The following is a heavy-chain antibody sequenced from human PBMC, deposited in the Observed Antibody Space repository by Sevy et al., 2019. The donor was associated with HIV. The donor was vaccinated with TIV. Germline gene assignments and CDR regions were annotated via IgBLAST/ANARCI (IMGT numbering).Heavy chain of an antibody. V-gene: IGHV1-18*01. D-gene: IGHD6-6*01. Sequence: ASVKVSCKASGYTFTSYGISWVQQAPGQGLEWMGWISAYNGNTNYAQKLQGRVTMTTDTSTSTAYMELRSLRSDDTAVYYCARVEGIAARPVVDYWGQGTLVTVSS. J-gene: IGHJ4*02. CDR3: ARVEGIAARPVVDY. CDR2: ISAYNGNT. CDR1: GYTFTSYG.